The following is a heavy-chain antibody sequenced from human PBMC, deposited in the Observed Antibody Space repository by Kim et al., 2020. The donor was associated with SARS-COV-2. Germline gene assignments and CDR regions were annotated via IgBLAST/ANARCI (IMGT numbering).Heavy chain of an antibody. CDR2: ISGSGGST. CDR3: AKDHSGYDYLGYFDY. D-gene: IGHD5-12*01. J-gene: IGHJ4*02. V-gene: IGHV3-23*01. Sequence: GGSLRLSCAASGFTFSSYAMSWVRQAPGKGLEWVSAISGSGGSTYYADSVKGRFTISRDNSKNTLYLQMNSLRAEDTAVYYCAKDHSGYDYLGYFDYWGQGTLVTVSS. CDR1: GFTFSSYA.